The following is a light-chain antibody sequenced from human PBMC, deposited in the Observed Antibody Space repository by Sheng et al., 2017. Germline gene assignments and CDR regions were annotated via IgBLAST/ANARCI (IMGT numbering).Light chain of an antibody. J-gene: IGLJ3*02. V-gene: IGLV1-40*01. CDR3: QSQDGSLSAWV. CDR2: GNN. Sequence: QSVLTQPPSVSGAPGQRVTISCTGSRSNIGADYDVHWYQQFPGRAPKLLIYGNNNRPSGVPDRFSASKSGTSASLAITGLQPEDESDYYCQSQDGSLSAWVFGGGTKLTVL. CDR1: RSNIGADYD.